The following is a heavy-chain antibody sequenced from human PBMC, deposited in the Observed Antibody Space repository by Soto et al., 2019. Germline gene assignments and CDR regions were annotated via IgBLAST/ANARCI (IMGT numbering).Heavy chain of an antibody. V-gene: IGHV4-4*07. D-gene: IGHD2-2*01. CDR3: ARVSGVVVVPAAASTSPSFGLDV. CDR2: MYITGIT. J-gene: IGHJ6*02. CDR1: GDAISGYF. Sequence: QVHLQESGPGLAKPSETLSLTCSVSGDAISGYFWSWIRQPAGKALEWIGRMYITGITDYNPSLKSRVTMFLDTTKNQFSLKLRSATAADTAVYYCARVSGVVVVPAAASTSPSFGLDVWGQGTTVTVSS.